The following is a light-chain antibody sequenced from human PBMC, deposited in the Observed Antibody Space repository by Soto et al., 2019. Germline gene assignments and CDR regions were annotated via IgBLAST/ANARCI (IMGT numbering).Light chain of an antibody. V-gene: IGKV3D-20*02. CDR3: QHRSNCART. J-gene: IGKJ1*01. Sequence: IVLTRSPGTVSLSPGERATLSCRASQSVSSNYLAWYQQKPGQAPRLLIFGASTRATGIPARFSGSGSGTDFTLTISSLEPEDFAAYYGQHRSNCARTFGQGTKVDIK. CDR1: QSVSSNY. CDR2: GAS.